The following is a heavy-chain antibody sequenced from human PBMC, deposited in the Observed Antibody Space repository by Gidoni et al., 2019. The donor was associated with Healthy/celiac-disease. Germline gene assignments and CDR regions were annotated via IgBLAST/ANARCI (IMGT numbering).Heavy chain of an antibody. V-gene: IGHV3-9*01. Sequence: EVQLVESGGGLVQPGRSLRLSCAASGFTFDDYAMHWVRQAPGKGLEWVSGISWNSGSIGYADSVKGRFTISRDNAKNSLYLQMNSLRAEDTALYYCAKDWEVDCSGGSCYFDYWGQGTLVTVSS. J-gene: IGHJ4*02. CDR1: GFTFDDYA. CDR2: ISWNSGSI. D-gene: IGHD2-15*01. CDR3: AKDWEVDCSGGSCYFDY.